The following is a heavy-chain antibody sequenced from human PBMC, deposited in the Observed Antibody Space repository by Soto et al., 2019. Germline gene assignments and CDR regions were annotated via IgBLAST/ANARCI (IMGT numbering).Heavy chain of an antibody. CDR2: ISSDGNTT. Sequence: ASLRLSCETSGFTFSKYWMHWVRQAPGKGLVWVSGISSDGNTTTYADSVKGRLTISRDNAKNTLFLQMHSLRAEDTALYYCARLAATTPFDYWGQGTRVTVSS. V-gene: IGHV3-74*01. CDR3: ARLAATTPFDY. J-gene: IGHJ4*02. CDR1: GFTFSKYW. D-gene: IGHD6-25*01.